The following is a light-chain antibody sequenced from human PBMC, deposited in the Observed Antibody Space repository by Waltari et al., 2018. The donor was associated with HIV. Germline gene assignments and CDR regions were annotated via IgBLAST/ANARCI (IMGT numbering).Light chain of an antibody. CDR3: QQYGRSVT. CDR1: QSVSSSY. V-gene: IGKV3-20*01. Sequence: EFVLTQSPGTLSLSPGERATLSCRASQSVSSSYLAWYQQKAGQAPRLLIYGASTRATGIPDRFSGSGSGTDFTLTISRLEPEDFAVYFCQQYGRSVTFGGGTKVEIK. CDR2: GAS. J-gene: IGKJ4*01.